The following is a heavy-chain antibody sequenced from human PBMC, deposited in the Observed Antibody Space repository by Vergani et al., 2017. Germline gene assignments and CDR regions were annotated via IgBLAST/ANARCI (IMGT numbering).Heavy chain of an antibody. CDR3: ARGSPSAFLPYCSSTSCYYNWFDP. D-gene: IGHD2-2*01. J-gene: IGHJ5*02. CDR2: INTNTGNP. CDR1: GYTFTSYA. Sequence: QVQLVQSGSELKKPGASVKVSCKASGYTFTSYAMNWVRQAPGQGLEWMGWINTNTGNPTYAQGFTGRFVFSLDTSVSTAYLQISSLKAEDTALYYCARGSPSAFLPYCSSTSCYYNWFDPWGQGTLVTVSS. V-gene: IGHV7-4-1*02.